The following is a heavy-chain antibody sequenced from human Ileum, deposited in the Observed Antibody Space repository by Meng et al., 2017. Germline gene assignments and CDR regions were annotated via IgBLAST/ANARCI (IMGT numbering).Heavy chain of an antibody. V-gene: IGHV4-61*01. Sequence: QALLQEVGPGLVRPSGTLSLTCHVPGRSVSIANYDCSWIRPTPGHGLEWLVYVYNTGNTNSNPSLRSRLTMSVDTSNSQFSLKLTSVTAADTAVYYCARGGGGGWPNWFDPWGQGTLVTVSS. CDR1: GRSVSIANYD. J-gene: IGHJ5*02. D-gene: IGHD6-19*01. CDR3: ARGGGGGWPNWFDP. CDR2: VYNTGNT.